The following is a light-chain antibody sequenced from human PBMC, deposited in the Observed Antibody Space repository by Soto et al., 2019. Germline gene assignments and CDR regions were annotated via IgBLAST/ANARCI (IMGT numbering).Light chain of an antibody. CDR1: QDIRND. V-gene: IGKV1-6*01. J-gene: IGKJ4*01. CDR2: AAS. CDR3: QQLRMYPST. Sequence: AIQITQSPCSRSASVADRVTITFPASQDIRNDLGWYQQKPGEAPKLLIYAASTLYGGVPSRFSGSGSGTDFALTITSLQAEDFATYYCQQLRMYPSTFGGGTKVDIK.